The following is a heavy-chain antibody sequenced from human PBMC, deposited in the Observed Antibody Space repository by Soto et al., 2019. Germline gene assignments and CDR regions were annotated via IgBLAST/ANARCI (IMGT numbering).Heavy chain of an antibody. Sequence: GGSLRLSCKTPGFTFGDYGMSWFRQAPGKGLEWVGFIRNKDYGEATEHAASVKGRFIIPRDDSNSVAYLQMNSLTTEDTAMYFCARSTTVTRKSDYWGQGTLVTVSS. J-gene: IGHJ4*02. CDR3: ARSTTVTRKSDY. CDR2: IRNKDYGEAT. D-gene: IGHD4-17*01. V-gene: IGHV3-49*03. CDR1: GFTFGDYG.